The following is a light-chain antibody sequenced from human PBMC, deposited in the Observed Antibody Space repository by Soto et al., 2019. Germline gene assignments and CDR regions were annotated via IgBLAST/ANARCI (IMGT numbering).Light chain of an antibody. CDR1: QPVSSNF. CDR2: GAS. J-gene: IGKJ2*01. CDR3: HQYDDGPYT. V-gene: IGKV3-20*01. Sequence: EVVLTQSPGTLSLFPGERATLSCRASQPVSSNFLAWYQQKPGQAPRLLIYGASSRATGIPDKFSGSGSGTDFTLTISRLEPEDFAVYYCHQYDDGPYTFGQGTKVEI.